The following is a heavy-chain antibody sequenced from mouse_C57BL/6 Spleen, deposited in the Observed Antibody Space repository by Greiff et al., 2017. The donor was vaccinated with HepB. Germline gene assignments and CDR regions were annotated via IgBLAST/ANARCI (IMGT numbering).Heavy chain of an antibody. D-gene: IGHD1-1*01. J-gene: IGHJ4*01. CDR2: IYPGDGDT. Sequence: QVQLKQSGPELVKPGASVKISCKASGYAFSSSWMNWVKQRPGKGLEWIGRIYPGDGDTNYNGKFKGKATLTADKSSSTAYMQLSSLTSEDSAVYFGARPPYYYGSSQGAMDYWGQGTSVTVSS. CDR3: ARPPYYYGSSQGAMDY. CDR1: GYAFSSSW. V-gene: IGHV1-82*01.